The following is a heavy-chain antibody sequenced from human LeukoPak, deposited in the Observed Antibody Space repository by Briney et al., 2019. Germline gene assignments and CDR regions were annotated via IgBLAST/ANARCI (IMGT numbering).Heavy chain of an antibody. J-gene: IGHJ4*02. V-gene: IGHV3-23*01. D-gene: IGHD6-13*01. Sequence: PGGSLRLSCAASGFTFSSYAMSWVRQAPGKGLEWVSAISGSGGSTYYADSVEGRFTISRDNSKNTLYLQMNSLRAEDTAVYYCAKTPGIAAAGREYFDYWGQGTLVTVSS. CDR1: GFTFSSYA. CDR2: ISGSGGST. CDR3: AKTPGIAAAGREYFDY.